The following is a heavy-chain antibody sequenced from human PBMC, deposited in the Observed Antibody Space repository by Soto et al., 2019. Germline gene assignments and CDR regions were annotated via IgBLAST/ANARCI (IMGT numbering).Heavy chain of an antibody. CDR2: VSAGGGST. CDR1: GFTFSSYA. CDR3: AKDVGGYTGYAFDS. V-gene: IGHV3-23*01. D-gene: IGHD5-12*01. Sequence: EVQLLESGGGLVQPGGSLRLSCAASGFTFSSYAMSWVRQAPGKGLEWVSGVSAGGGSTYYADSVKGRFTISRDNSKNTLYLQMSSLRAEDTAVYYCAKDVGGYTGYAFDSWGQGTLVTVSS. J-gene: IGHJ4*02.